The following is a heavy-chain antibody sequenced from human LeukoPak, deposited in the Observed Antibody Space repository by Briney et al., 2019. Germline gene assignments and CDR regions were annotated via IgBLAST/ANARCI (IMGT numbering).Heavy chain of an antibody. J-gene: IGHJ3*02. Sequence: PGGSLRLSCAASGFTFSSYSMNWVRQAPGKGLEWVSYISSSSSTIYYADSVKGRFTISRDNAKNSLYLQMNSLRAEDTAVYYCARDLLSSGYSPDAFDIWGQGTMVTVSS. CDR3: ARDLLSSGYSPDAFDI. D-gene: IGHD3-22*01. CDR2: ISSSSSTI. V-gene: IGHV3-48*04. CDR1: GFTFSSYS.